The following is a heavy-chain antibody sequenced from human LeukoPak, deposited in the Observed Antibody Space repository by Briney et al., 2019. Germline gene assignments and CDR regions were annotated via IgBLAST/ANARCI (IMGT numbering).Heavy chain of an antibody. J-gene: IGHJ4*02. D-gene: IGHD6-19*01. Sequence: GGSLRLSCAASGFTFSSYEMNWVRQAPGKGLEWVSYISSSGNARYYADSVKGRFTISRDNAKNSLYLQMNSLRAEDTAIYYCAKSSFSSGWYEPYYFDYWGQGTLVTVSS. CDR1: GFTFSSYE. CDR3: AKSSFSSGWYEPYYFDY. CDR2: ISSSGNAR. V-gene: IGHV3-48*03.